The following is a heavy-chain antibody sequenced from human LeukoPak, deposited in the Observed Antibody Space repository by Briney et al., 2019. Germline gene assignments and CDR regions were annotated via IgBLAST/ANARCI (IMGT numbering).Heavy chain of an antibody. CDR1: GGSISSYY. D-gene: IGHD3-3*01. CDR3: ARETIFGVVIAGFRWFDP. J-gene: IGHJ5*02. V-gene: IGHV4-59*01. Sequence: PSETLSLTCTVSGGSISSYYWSWIRQPPGKGLEWIGYIYYSGSTNYNPSLKSRVTISVDTSKNQFSLKLSSVTAADTAVYYCARETIFGVVIAGFRWFDPWGQGTLVTVSS. CDR2: IYYSGST.